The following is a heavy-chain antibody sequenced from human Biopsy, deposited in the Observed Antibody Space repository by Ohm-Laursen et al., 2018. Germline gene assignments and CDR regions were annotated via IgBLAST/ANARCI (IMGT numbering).Heavy chain of an antibody. CDR3: ARDER. Sequence: GSLRLSCAASGLTFTTALMSWVRQAPGRGLEWVANINPDGSVKYFADSVKGRFTISRDNAENSMYLQMSSLTVDDTAVYYCARDERWGQGTLVTVSS. CDR2: INPDGSVK. D-gene: IGHD5-24*01. V-gene: IGHV3-7*01. CDR1: GLTFTTAL. J-gene: IGHJ4*02.